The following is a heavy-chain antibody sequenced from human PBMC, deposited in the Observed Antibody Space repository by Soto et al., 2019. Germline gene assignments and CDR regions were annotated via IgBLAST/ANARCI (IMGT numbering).Heavy chain of an antibody. Sequence: GSLRLSCAASGFTFSGYWMTWVRQAPGKGLEWVASIKEDGSEDHFVDSVKGRFTISRDNSKNSLYLQMNSLRVEDTAVYYCARGGSDSDYWGQGTLVTVSS. CDR2: IKEDGSED. CDR1: GFTFSGYW. CDR3: ARGGSDSDY. D-gene: IGHD2-21*01. J-gene: IGHJ4*02. V-gene: IGHV3-7*05.